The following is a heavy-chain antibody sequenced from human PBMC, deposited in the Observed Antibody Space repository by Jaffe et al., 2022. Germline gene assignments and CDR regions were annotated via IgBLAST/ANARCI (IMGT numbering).Heavy chain of an antibody. CDR2: IKQDGSEK. CDR1: GFTFSSYW. CDR3: ARSRYYYDSSGYYSDY. J-gene: IGHJ4*02. V-gene: IGHV3-7*05. Sequence: EVQLVESGGGLVQPGGSLRLSCAASGFTFSSYWMSWVRQAPGKGLEWVANIKQDGSEKYYVDSVKGRFTISRDNAKNSLYLQMNSLRAEDTAVYYCARSRYYYDSSGYYSDYWGQGTLVTVSS. D-gene: IGHD3-22*01.